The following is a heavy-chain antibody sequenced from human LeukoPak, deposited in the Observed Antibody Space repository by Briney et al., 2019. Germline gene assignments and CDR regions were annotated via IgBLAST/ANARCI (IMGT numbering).Heavy chain of an antibody. J-gene: IGHJ6*03. Sequence: SETLSLTCTVSGGSISSGSYYWSWIRQPAGKGLEWIGRIYTSGSTNYNPSLKSRVTISVDTSKNQFSLKLSSVTAADTAVYYCARDRVGAARLSYYYYMDVWGKGTTVTVSS. D-gene: IGHD6-6*01. CDR3: ARDRVGAARLSYYYYMDV. CDR1: GGSISSGSYY. V-gene: IGHV4-61*02. CDR2: IYTSGST.